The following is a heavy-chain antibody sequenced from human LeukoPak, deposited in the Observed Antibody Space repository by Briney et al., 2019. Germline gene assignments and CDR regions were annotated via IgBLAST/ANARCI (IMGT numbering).Heavy chain of an antibody. Sequence: SETLSLTCAVYGGSFSGYYWSWIRQPPGKGLEWIGYIYYSGSTYYNPSLKSRVTISVDTSKNQFSLKLSSVTAADTAVYYCARDHRGYYYDSSGYYDYWGQGTLVTVSS. CDR2: IYYSGST. CDR3: ARDHRGYYYDSSGYYDY. J-gene: IGHJ4*02. V-gene: IGHV4-30-4*01. CDR1: GGSFSGYY. D-gene: IGHD3-22*01.